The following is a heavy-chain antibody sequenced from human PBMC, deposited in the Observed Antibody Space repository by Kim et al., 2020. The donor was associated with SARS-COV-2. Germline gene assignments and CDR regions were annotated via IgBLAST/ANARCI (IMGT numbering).Heavy chain of an antibody. Sequence: GESLKISCKGSGYSFTSYWISWVRQMPGKGLEWMGRIDPSDSYTNYSPSFQGHVTISADKSISTAYLQWSSLKASDTAMYYCARATPMTGDYDILTGYDYWGQGTLVTVSS. CDR2: IDPSDSYT. CDR1: GYSFTSYW. J-gene: IGHJ4*02. D-gene: IGHD3-9*01. CDR3: ARATPMTGDYDILTGYDY. V-gene: IGHV5-10-1*01.